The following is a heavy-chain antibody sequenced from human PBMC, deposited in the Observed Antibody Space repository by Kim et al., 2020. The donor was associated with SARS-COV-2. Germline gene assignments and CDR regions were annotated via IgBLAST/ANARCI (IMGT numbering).Heavy chain of an antibody. Sequence: GGSLRLSCTASGFTFSSYAMHWVRQAPGKGLEWVAVISYDGSNKYYADSVKGRFTISRDNSKNTLYLQMNSLRAEDTAVYYCARPYSGSYWGYFDYWGQGTLVTVSS. D-gene: IGHD1-26*01. CDR3: ARPYSGSYWGYFDY. CDR1: GFTFSSYA. CDR2: ISYDGSNK. V-gene: IGHV3-30*04. J-gene: IGHJ4*02.